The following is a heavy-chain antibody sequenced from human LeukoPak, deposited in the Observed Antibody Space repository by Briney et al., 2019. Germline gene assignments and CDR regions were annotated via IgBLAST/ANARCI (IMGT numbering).Heavy chain of an antibody. Sequence: PGGSLRLSCAASGFTFSSYAMSWVRQAPGKGLEWVSAISGSGGSTYYADSVKGRFTISRDNSKNTLYLQMNSLRAEDTAVYYCAKDPDIVVVTALNSFDYWGQGTLVTVSS. V-gene: IGHV3-23*01. CDR1: GFTFSSYA. CDR2: ISGSGGST. D-gene: IGHD2-2*01. J-gene: IGHJ4*02. CDR3: AKDPDIVVVTALNSFDY.